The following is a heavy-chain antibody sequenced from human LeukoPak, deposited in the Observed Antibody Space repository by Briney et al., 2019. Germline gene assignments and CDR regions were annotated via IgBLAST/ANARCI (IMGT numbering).Heavy chain of an antibody. CDR3: ARLPVGASPLPYYYYMDV. CDR1: GFTFRSYG. J-gene: IGHJ6*03. D-gene: IGHD1-26*01. V-gene: IGHV4-39*07. Sequence: GSLRLSCAASGFTFRSYGMSWVRQAPGKGLEWIGSIYYSGNTYYNASLKSQVSISIDTSKNQFSLKLSSVTAADTAVYYCARLPVGASPLPYYYYMDVWGKGTTVTVSS. CDR2: IYYSGNT.